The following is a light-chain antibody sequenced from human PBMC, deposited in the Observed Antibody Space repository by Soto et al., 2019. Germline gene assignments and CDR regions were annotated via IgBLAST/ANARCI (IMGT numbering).Light chain of an antibody. V-gene: IGLV2-14*03. CDR2: DVT. CDR3: MSPTTSVTWV. Sequence: QSALTQPASVSGSPGQSITISCTATSSDVGLYKYVSWYQQHPGKAPKLIIYDVTNRPSGVSSRFSSSKSGNTASLTISGLLPEDEADYYCMSPTTSVTWVFGGGTKLTVL. J-gene: IGLJ3*02. CDR1: SSDVGLYKY.